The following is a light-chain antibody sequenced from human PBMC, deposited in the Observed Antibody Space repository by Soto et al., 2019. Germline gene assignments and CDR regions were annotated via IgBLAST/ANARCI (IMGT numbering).Light chain of an antibody. Sequence: EIVLTQSPGTLSLSPGESATLSCRASQSVGRNYLAWFQHKPDQAPRLLIYDASNRATGIPARFSGSGSGTDFTLTISSLEPEDFAVYYCQQRSNWPPALTFGGGTKVEIK. J-gene: IGKJ4*01. CDR1: QSVGRNY. V-gene: IGKV3-11*01. CDR2: DAS. CDR3: QQRSNWPPALT.